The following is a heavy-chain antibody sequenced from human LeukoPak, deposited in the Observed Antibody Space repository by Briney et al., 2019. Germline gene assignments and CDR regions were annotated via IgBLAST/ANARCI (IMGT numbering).Heavy chain of an antibody. CDR3: ARPLYDFWSGYLYY. V-gene: IGHV1-2*02. CDR2: INPNSGGT. Sequence: ASVKVSCKASGYTSTGYYMHWVRQAPGQGLEWMGWINPNSGGTNYAQKFQGRVTMTRDTSISTAYMELSRLRSDDTAVYYCARPLYDFWSGYLYYWGQGTLVTVSS. J-gene: IGHJ4*02. D-gene: IGHD3-3*01. CDR1: GYTSTGYY.